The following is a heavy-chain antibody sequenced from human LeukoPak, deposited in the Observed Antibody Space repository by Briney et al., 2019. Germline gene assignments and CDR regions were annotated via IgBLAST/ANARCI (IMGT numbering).Heavy chain of an antibody. V-gene: IGHV3-48*01. Sequence: GGSLRLSCAASGFTFSSYALNWVRQAPGKGLEWVSYISSSSSTIYYTDSVKGRFTISRDNAKTSLYLQMNSLRAEDTAVYYCAKDGGLWVSAHWGDSWGRGTLVTVSS. CDR3: AKDGGLWVSAHWGDS. CDR1: GFTFSSYA. J-gene: IGHJ4*02. D-gene: IGHD7-27*01. CDR2: ISSSSSTI.